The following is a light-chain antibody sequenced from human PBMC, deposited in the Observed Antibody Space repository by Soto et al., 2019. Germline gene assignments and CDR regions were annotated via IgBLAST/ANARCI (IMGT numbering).Light chain of an antibody. CDR1: QSIGNNY. Sequence: EIVLTQSPGTLSLSPGQEATLSCRASQSIGNNYLAWYQQKPGQAPRLLIFAASSRAAGIPDRFGGSGSGTDFTLNITSLRSEDFAVYYCKHNGNPPYTVAQGTMLKI. V-gene: IGKV3-20*01. J-gene: IGKJ2*01. CDR3: KHNGNPPYT. CDR2: AAS.